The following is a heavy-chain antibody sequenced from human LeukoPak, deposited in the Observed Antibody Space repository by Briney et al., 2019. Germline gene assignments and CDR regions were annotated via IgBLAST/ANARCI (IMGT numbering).Heavy chain of an antibody. CDR2: INHSGST. CDR1: GRSFSGYY. CDR3: ARVPYWFDP. Sequence: PSETLSLTCAVYGRSFSGYYWSWVRQPPGKGLEWIGEINHSGSTNYNPSLKSRVTISVDTSKNQFSLKLSSVTAADTAVYYCARVPYWFDPWGQGTLVTVSS. J-gene: IGHJ5*02. V-gene: IGHV4-34*01.